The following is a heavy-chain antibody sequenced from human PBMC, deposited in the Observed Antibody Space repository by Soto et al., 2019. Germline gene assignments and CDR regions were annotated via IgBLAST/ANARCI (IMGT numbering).Heavy chain of an antibody. Sequence: SETLSLTCIVSGGSISSSSYYWGWIREPPGKGLEWMGSIYYSGSTYYNPSLKSRVTISVDTSKNQFSLKLSSVTAADTAVYYCARHQGNEVDYWGQGTLVTVSS. CDR2: IYYSGST. CDR1: GGSISSSSYY. V-gene: IGHV4-39*01. J-gene: IGHJ4*02. CDR3: ARHQGNEVDY.